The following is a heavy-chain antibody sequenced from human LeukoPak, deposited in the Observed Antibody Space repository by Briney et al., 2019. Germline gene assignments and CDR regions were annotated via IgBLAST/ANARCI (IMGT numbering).Heavy chain of an antibody. Sequence: SETLSLTCALSGVSLDDYYWSWGRQTPGKGLEWIREINHSGYTNDNPSLKSRVTLSIDTSRKQFSLNLRSVTVVDAGIYYCTRMTRGHDYWGEGTQVTVSS. CDR2: INHSGYT. V-gene: IGHV4-34*01. CDR3: TRMTRGHDY. D-gene: IGHD4-11*01. CDR1: GVSLDDYY. J-gene: IGHJ4*02.